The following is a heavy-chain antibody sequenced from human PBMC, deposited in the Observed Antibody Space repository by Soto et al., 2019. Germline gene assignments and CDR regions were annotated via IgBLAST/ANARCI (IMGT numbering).Heavy chain of an antibody. CDR3: ARVGAAAGNYFDY. V-gene: IGHV4-59*01. CDR2: IYYSGST. CDR1: GGSISSYY. D-gene: IGHD6-13*01. J-gene: IGHJ4*02. Sequence: SETLSLTCTVSGGSISSYYWSWIRQPPGKGLEWIGYIYYSGSTNYNPSLKSRVTISVDTSKNQFSLKLSSVTAADTAVYYCARVGAAAGNYFDYWGQGTLGTVSS.